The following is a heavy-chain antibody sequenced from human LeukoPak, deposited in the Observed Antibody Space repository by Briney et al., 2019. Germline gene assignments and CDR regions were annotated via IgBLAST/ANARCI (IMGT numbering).Heavy chain of an antibody. V-gene: IGHV1-69*13. CDR2: IIPIFGTA. CDR1: GGTFSSYA. D-gene: IGHD4-17*01. Sequence: GASVKVSCKASGGTFSSYAIGWVRQAPGQGLEWMGGIIPIFGTANYAQKFQGRVTITADESTSTAYMELSGLRSEDTAVYYCARGWARDYGYFDYWGQGTLVTVSS. CDR3: ARGWARDYGYFDY. J-gene: IGHJ4*02.